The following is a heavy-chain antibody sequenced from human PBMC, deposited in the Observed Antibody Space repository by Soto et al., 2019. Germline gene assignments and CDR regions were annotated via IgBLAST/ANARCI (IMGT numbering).Heavy chain of an antibody. Sequence: EVQLVESGGGLVQRGGSLRLSCAASGFSFSSYWMSWVRQAPGKGPEWVANIKQDGSETYYVDSVKGRFTISRDNAKNSLYRQMNICGVEDVDVYCCENMDDADYGTCDFDPWRQGTIATSSS. CDR2: IKQDGSET. CDR1: GFSFSSYW. V-gene: IGHV3-7*01. CDR3: ENMDDADYGTCDFDP. D-gene: IGHD4-17*01. J-gene: IGHJ3*01.